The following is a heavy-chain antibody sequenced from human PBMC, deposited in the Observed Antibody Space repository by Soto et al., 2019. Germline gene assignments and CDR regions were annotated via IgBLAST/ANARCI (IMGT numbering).Heavy chain of an antibody. CDR2: IYYSGST. CDR1: GGSISSGGYY. D-gene: IGHD5-12*01. V-gene: IGHV4-31*03. Sequence: PSETLSLTCTVSGGSISSGGYYWSWIRPHPGKGLEWIGYIYYSGSTYYNPSLKSRVTISVDTSKNQFSLKLSSVTAADTAVYYCARKGGGYIIDYWGQGTLVTVSS. J-gene: IGHJ4*02. CDR3: ARKGGGYIIDY.